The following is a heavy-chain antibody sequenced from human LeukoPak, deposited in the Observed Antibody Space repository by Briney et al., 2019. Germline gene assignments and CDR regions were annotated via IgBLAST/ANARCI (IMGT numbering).Heavy chain of an antibody. V-gene: IGHV4-34*01. CDR1: GESLNSYY. D-gene: IGHD2-15*01. J-gene: IGHJ4*02. Sequence: SETLSLTCAVYGESLNSYYWSWVRQPPGEGLEWIGEIYESGTTEYNPSLKSRVTIPMVPSKQRFSLSLSSVTAADTAVYYCARGAWATRLGSWGLGTPVIVSS. CDR2: IYESGTT. CDR3: ARGAWATRLGS.